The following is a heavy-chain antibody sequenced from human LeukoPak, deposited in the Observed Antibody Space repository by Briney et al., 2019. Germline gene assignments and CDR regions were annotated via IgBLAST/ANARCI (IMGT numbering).Heavy chain of an antibody. J-gene: IGHJ5*02. CDR3: MKDPARDPGANGGWFDP. CDR2: ISSSGGST. Sequence: GSLRVSRSACGFTYSRYPLHWLRQPRARGLEYVSAISSSGGSTYFPASVIGTFTSSMDNSKNTPYLQMSSLRAEGTAVYYCMKDPARDPGANGGWFDPWGQGTLVTVSS. CDR1: GFTYSRYP. D-gene: IGHD4/OR15-4a*01. V-gene: IGHV3-64D*06.